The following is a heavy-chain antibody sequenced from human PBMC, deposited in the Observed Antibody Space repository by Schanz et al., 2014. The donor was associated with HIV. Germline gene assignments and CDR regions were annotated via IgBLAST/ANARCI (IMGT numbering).Heavy chain of an antibody. J-gene: IGHJ5*02. CDR3: AREKTTLNWFDP. Sequence: QVQLVQSGTEVKKPGASVKVSCKTSGYTFITYGISWVRQAPGQGLEWLGWISPSNGNTNYAQKFQGSVTMTTDTSTSTAYMDLRSLRSADTAVYYCAREKTTLNWFDPWGQGTLVTVSS. CDR2: ISPSNGNT. V-gene: IGHV1-18*01. CDR1: GYTFITYG.